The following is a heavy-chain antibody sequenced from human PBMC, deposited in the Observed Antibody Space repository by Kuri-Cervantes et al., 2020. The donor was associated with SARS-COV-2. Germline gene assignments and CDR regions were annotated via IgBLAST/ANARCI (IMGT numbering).Heavy chain of an antibody. V-gene: IGHV3-23*01. CDR1: GFTFSSFG. D-gene: IGHD3-22*01. Sequence: LSLTCAASGFTFSSFGMSWVRQAPGKGLEWVSAISDSGGSTFYADSVKGRFTISRDNSRNTLYLQMNSLRAEDTAVYYCARGHDRRVYFSTPAPYYFDFWGQGIPVTVSS. J-gene: IGHJ4*02. CDR2: ISDSGGST. CDR3: ARGHDRRVYFSTPAPYYFDF.